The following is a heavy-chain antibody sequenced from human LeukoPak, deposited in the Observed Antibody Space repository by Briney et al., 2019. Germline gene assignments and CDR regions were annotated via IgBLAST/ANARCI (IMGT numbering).Heavy chain of an antibody. CDR3: AKAYRDDILTGYYDY. D-gene: IGHD3-9*01. CDR2: ISWNSGSI. Sequence: GGSLRLSFAASGFTFDDYAMHWVRQAPGKGLEWVSGISWNSGSIGYADSVKGRFTISRDNAKNSLYLQMNSLRAEDMALYYCAKAYRDDILTGYYDYWGQGTLVTVSS. V-gene: IGHV3-9*03. CDR1: GFTFDDYA. J-gene: IGHJ4*02.